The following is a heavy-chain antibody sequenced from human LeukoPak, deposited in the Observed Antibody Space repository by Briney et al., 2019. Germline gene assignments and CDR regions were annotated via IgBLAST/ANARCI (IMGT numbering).Heavy chain of an antibody. CDR1: GFTFSSYS. V-gene: IGHV3-48*04. CDR3: ASPTIYGGNSPFDY. Sequence: GGSPRLSCAASGFTFSSYSMNWVRQAPGKGLEWVSYISSSSSTIYYADSVKGRFTISRDNAKNSLYLQMNSLRAEDTAVYYCASPTIYGGNSPFDYWGQGTLVTVSS. CDR2: ISSSSSTI. D-gene: IGHD4-23*01. J-gene: IGHJ4*02.